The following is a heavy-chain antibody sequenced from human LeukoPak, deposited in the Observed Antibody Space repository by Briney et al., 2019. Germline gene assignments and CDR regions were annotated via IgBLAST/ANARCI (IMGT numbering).Heavy chain of an antibody. Sequence: GGSLRLSCAASGFMFSSYSMTWVRQAPGKGLEWVSNIRSNGRDTYYADSVKGRFTISRDNSKNTLYLEMNSLRAEDTAVYYCATGGSSTWYDRWGQGTLVTVSS. CDR1: GFMFSSYS. CDR2: IRSNGRDT. V-gene: IGHV3-23*01. D-gene: IGHD1-26*01. CDR3: ATGGSSTWYDR. J-gene: IGHJ5*02.